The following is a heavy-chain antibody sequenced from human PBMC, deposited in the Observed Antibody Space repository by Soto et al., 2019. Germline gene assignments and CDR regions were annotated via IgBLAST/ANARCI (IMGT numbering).Heavy chain of an antibody. V-gene: IGHV4-30-4*01. D-gene: IGHD2-2*01. Sequence: SETLSLTCTVSGGSISSGDYYWGWIRQPPGKGLEWIGYIYYSGSTYYNPSLKSRVTISVDTSKNQFSLKLSSVTAADTAVYYCARVGCSSTSCPYYYYYYGMDVWGQGTTVTVSS. CDR2: IYYSGST. CDR1: GGSISSGDYY. CDR3: ARVGCSSTSCPYYYYYYGMDV. J-gene: IGHJ6*02.